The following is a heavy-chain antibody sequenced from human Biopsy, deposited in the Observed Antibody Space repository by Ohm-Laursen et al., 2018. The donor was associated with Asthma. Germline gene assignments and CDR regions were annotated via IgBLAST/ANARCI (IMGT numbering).Heavy chain of an antibody. Sequence: TLSLTCGVSGDSIDSGDYSWTWIRQSPGVGLEWIGYIYRNGDTYYNPPLKNRVTISIDRSKNQFSLRLRSVTAADTAVYYCARGWNCGGDCYSLDSWGQGTLVTVSS. CDR3: ARGWNCGGDCYSLDS. D-gene: IGHD2-21*02. CDR2: IYRNGDT. CDR1: GDSIDSGDYS. V-gene: IGHV4-30-2*06. J-gene: IGHJ4*02.